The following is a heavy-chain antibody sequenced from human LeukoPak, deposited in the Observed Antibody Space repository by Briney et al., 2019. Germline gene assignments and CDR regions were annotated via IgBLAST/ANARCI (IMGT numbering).Heavy chain of an antibody. J-gene: IGHJ6*03. D-gene: IGHD6-13*01. Sequence: TGGSLRLSCAASGSTFCRYGMHWVRQAPGKGLEWVAFIRYDGNNEYYADSVKGRFTISRDNSKNTLNLQLNSLRPEDTAVYYCAKRDAAGVGSGYYYMDVWGKGTTVTVSS. CDR1: GSTFCRYG. CDR2: IRYDGNNE. V-gene: IGHV3-30*02. CDR3: AKRDAAGVGSGYYYMDV.